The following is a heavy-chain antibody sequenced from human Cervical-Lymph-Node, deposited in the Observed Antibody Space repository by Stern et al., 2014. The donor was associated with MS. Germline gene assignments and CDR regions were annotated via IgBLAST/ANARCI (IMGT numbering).Heavy chain of an antibody. CDR2: IYPGDSEI. CDR1: GFNFLTYY. Sequence: VQLVESGAEVKKAGESLRISCKGFGFNFLTYYIAWVRQTPGKGLEWMGNIYPGDSEIRYSPAFQGQVTISADKSISTAYLQWSSLKASDTAMYYCARHTAMVDPPDYWGQGTLVTVSS. V-gene: IGHV5-51*01. CDR3: ARHTAMVDPPDY. J-gene: IGHJ4*02. D-gene: IGHD5-18*01.